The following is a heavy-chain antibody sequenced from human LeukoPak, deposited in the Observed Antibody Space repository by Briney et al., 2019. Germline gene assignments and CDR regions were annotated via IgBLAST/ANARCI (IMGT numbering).Heavy chain of an antibody. D-gene: IGHD6-19*01. J-gene: IGHJ5*02. CDR1: GGSFSGYY. CDR3: ARSKYSSGWPPSYNWFDP. Sequence: SETLSLTCTVYGGSFSGYYWSWIRQPPGKGLEWIGETDHSGSTNYNPSLKSRVTTSVDTSKNQFSLKLSSVTAADTAVYYCARSKYSSGWPPSYNWFDPWGQGTLVTVSS. V-gene: IGHV4-34*01. CDR2: TDHSGST.